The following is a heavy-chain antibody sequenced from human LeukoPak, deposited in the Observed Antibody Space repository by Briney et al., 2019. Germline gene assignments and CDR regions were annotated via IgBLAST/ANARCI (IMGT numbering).Heavy chain of an antibody. CDR3: AKDPRITGTGFY. V-gene: IGHV3-33*06. Sequence: GGSLRLSCAASGFTFSSYGMHWVRQAPGKGLEWVAVIWYGGSNKYYADSVKGRFTISRDNSKNTLYLQMNSLRAEDTAVYYCAKDPRITGTGFYWGQGTLVTVSS. J-gene: IGHJ4*02. CDR1: GFTFSSYG. D-gene: IGHD1-20*01. CDR2: IWYGGSNK.